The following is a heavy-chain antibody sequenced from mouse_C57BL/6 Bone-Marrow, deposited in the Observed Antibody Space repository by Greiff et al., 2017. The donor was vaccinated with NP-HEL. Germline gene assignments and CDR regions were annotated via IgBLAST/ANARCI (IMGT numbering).Heavy chain of an antibody. Sequence: VQLQQSGPELVKPGASVKISCKASGYSFTGYYMNWVKQSPEKSLEWIGEINPSTGGTTYNQKFKAKATLPVDKSSSTAYMQLKSLTSEDSAVYYCALYYDYEGHCDYWGQGTTLTVSS. D-gene: IGHD2-4*01. CDR3: ALYYDYEGHCDY. V-gene: IGHV1-42*01. CDR1: GYSFTGYY. CDR2: INPSTGGT. J-gene: IGHJ2*01.